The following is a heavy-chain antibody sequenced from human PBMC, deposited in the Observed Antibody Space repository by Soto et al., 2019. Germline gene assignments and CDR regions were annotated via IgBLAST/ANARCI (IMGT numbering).Heavy chain of an antibody. V-gene: IGHV4-39*01. CDR1: GGTIRNRSYY. CDR3: ASRVGLPPVYNYMDV. J-gene: IGHJ6*03. CDR2: IYGDGRT. D-gene: IGHD2-2*01. Sequence: SQLLSLPSTVSGGTIRNRSYYRIWISQPPGKGLEWIGSIYGDGRTYFNPSLKSRVTISGDTSKGQVSLKVSSVTATDTAVYFCASRVGLPPVYNYMDVWGKGITVTVSS.